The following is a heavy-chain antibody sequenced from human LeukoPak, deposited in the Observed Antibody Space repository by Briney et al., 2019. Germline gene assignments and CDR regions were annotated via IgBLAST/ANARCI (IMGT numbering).Heavy chain of an antibody. Sequence: SETLSLTCAVYGGSFSGYYWSWIRQPPGKGLEWIGEINHSGSTNYHPSLKSRVTISVDTSKNQFSLKLSSVTAADTAVYYCARCAFMITFGEAFDYWGQGTLVTVSS. CDR1: GGSFSGYY. J-gene: IGHJ4*02. CDR2: INHSGST. CDR3: ARCAFMITFGEAFDY. V-gene: IGHV4-34*01. D-gene: IGHD3-16*01.